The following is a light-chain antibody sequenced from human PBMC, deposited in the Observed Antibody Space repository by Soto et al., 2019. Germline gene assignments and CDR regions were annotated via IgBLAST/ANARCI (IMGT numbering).Light chain of an antibody. CDR3: QQYRTSPYT. CDR1: QIFSRSY. Sequence: EIVLTQSPGTLSLSPGERATLSCRASQIFSRSYLAWYQQRPGQAPRLLIYGASTRATGIPDRFSGGGSGTDFTLTITRLEPADFAVYYWQQYRTSPYTFGQGTKLDIK. CDR2: GAS. J-gene: IGKJ2*01. V-gene: IGKV3-20*01.